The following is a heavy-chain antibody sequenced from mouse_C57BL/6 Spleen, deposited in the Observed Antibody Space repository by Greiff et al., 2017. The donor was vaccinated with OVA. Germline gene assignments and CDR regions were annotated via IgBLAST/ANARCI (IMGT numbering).Heavy chain of an antibody. V-gene: IGHV7-3*01. D-gene: IGHD2-12*01. CDR3: ARSPYSAYFDY. Sequence: EVKLVESGGGLVQPGGSLSLSCAASGFTFTDYYMSWVHQPPGKALEWLGFIRNKANGYTTEYSASVKGRFTISRDNSQSILYLQMNALRAEDSATYYCARSPYSAYFDYWGQGTTLTVSS. CDR1: GFTFTDYY. J-gene: IGHJ2*01. CDR2: IRNKANGYTT.